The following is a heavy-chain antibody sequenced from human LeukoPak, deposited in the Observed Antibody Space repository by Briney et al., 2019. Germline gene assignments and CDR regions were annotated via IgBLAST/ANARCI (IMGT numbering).Heavy chain of an antibody. CDR2: IDPSDSYT. J-gene: IGHJ4*02. Sequence: GESLNISCKGSGYSFTSYWISWVRQMPGKGLEWMGRIDPSDSYTNYSPSFQGHVTISADKSISTAYLQWSSLKASDTAMYYCARGRDSSSWEYYFDYWGQGTLVTVSS. CDR1: GYSFTSYW. D-gene: IGHD6-13*01. V-gene: IGHV5-10-1*01. CDR3: ARGRDSSSWEYYFDY.